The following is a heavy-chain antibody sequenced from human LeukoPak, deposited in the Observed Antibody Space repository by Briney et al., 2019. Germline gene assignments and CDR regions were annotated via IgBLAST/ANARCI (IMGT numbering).Heavy chain of an antibody. J-gene: IGHJ6*02. CDR1: GFPFSLYC. Sequence: GGSLRLSCAASGFPFSLYCMHWVRQAPGKGLEWVAFIPYEGSSQYYADSVKGRITVSRDNSKNTLFLQMSSLRAEDTAVYYCAKAFSMAGANYYSNGLDVWGQGTTVTASS. D-gene: IGHD2/OR15-2a*01. CDR3: AKAFSMAGANYYSNGLDV. V-gene: IGHV3-30*02. CDR2: IPYEGSSQ.